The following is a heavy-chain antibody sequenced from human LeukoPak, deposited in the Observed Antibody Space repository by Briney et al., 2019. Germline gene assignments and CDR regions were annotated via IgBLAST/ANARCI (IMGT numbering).Heavy chain of an antibody. Sequence: GGSLRLSCAASGFTSDDYAMHWVRQAPGKGLEWVSGISWNSGSIGYADSVKGRFTISRDNAKNSLYLQMNSLRAEDTALYYCAKASPESGAFDIWGQGTMVTVSS. D-gene: IGHD3-10*01. V-gene: IGHV3-9*02. CDR1: GFTSDDYA. CDR3: AKASPESGAFDI. J-gene: IGHJ3*02. CDR2: ISWNSGSI.